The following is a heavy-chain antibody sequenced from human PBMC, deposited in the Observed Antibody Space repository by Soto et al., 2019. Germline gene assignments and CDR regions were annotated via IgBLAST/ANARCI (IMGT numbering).Heavy chain of an antibody. CDR1: GGSFSDTY. CDR3: ARGVRLSRGSFDP. V-gene: IGHV4-34*01. J-gene: IGHJ5*02. D-gene: IGHD2-15*01. Sequence: QVHLQQWGAGLLKPSETLSLTCAVYGGSFSDTYWNWFRQPPGKGLEWIGEINHNTNTIYNPSLTRRVDISGDTSKNHFSLKLTAVTAADTAVYYCARGVRLSRGSFDPWGQGTLVTVSS. CDR2: INHNTNT.